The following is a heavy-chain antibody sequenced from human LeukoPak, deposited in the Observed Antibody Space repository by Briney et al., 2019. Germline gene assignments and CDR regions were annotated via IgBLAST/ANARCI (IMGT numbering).Heavy chain of an antibody. J-gene: IGHJ6*02. V-gene: IGHV3-48*02. CDR1: GFTFSSYS. CDR2: ISSSSSTI. D-gene: IGHD6-6*01. Sequence: GGSLRLSCAASGFTFSSYSMNWVRQAPGKGVEWVSYISSSSSTIYYADSVKGRFTISRDNAKNSLYLQMNSLRDEDTAVYYCARGRQLARPYYYYGMDVWGQGTTVTVSS. CDR3: ARGRQLARPYYYYGMDV.